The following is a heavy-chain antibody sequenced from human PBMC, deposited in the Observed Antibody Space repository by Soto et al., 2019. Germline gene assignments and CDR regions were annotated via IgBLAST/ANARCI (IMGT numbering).Heavy chain of an antibody. CDR2: VYSSGGN. V-gene: IGHV4-61*01. CDR1: GDSVTSGSYF. J-gene: IGHJ4*02. Sequence: NPSETLSLTCTVSGDSVTSGSYFWTWIRQPPGKRLEWIGYVYSSGGNNYNPSLKSRVTISLHTSKNQFSLELNSVTAADTAVFYCQTDRALLRGYPLDSWGQGTLVTVSS. D-gene: IGHD3-10*01. CDR3: QTDRALLRGYPLDS.